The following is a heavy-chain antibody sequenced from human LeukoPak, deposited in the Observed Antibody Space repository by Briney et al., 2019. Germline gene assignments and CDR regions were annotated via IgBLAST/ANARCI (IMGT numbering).Heavy chain of an antibody. J-gene: IGHJ4*02. CDR2: ISSSSSYI. CDR3: ARVGRDGYRLDY. D-gene: IGHD5-24*01. CDR1: GFTFSSYS. Sequence: GGSLRLSCAASGFTFSSYSMNWVRQAPGKGLEWVSSISSSSSYIYYADSVKGRFTISRDNAKNSLYLQMNSLRAEDTAVYYCARVGRDGYRLDYWGQGTLVTVSS. V-gene: IGHV3-21*01.